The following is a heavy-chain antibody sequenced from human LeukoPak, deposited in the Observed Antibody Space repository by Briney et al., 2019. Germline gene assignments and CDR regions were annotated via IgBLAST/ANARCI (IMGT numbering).Heavy chain of an antibody. Sequence: PSETLSLTCTVSGGSISSSSYYWGWIRQPPGKGLEWIGEINHSGSTNYNPSLKSRVTISVDTSKNQFSLKLSSVTAADTAVYYCARLLRGYSYVFYFDYWGQGTLVTVSS. D-gene: IGHD5-18*01. J-gene: IGHJ4*02. CDR2: INHSGST. V-gene: IGHV4-39*07. CDR3: ARLLRGYSYVFYFDY. CDR1: GGSISSSSYY.